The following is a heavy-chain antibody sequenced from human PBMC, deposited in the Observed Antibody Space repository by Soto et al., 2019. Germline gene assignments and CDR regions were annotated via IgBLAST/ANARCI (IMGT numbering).Heavy chain of an antibody. D-gene: IGHD2-21*02. Sequence: QVQVVQSGAEVKKPGASVKVSCKASGYTFINYYMQWVRQAPGQGLEWMGIINPSGGSTSYAQKFQGRVTMTRETATSTGYMELSSLRSEDTAVYYCARAGEPTGHVVVTVFIEYWGQGTLVTVSS. V-gene: IGHV1-46*01. CDR3: ARAGEPTGHVVVTVFIEY. CDR2: INPSGGST. CDR1: GYTFINYY. J-gene: IGHJ4*02.